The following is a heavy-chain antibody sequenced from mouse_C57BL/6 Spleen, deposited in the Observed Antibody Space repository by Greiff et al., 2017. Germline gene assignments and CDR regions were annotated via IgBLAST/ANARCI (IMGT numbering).Heavy chain of an antibody. J-gene: IGHJ2*01. Sequence: QVQLQQPGAELVMPGASVKLSCKASGYTFTSYWMHWVKQRPGQGLEWIGEIDPSDSYTNYNQKFKGKSTLTVDKSSSTAYMQLSSLTSEDSAVYYCARGTYSNYLFDYWGQGTTLTVSS. V-gene: IGHV1-69*01. CDR3: ARGTYSNYLFDY. CDR2: IDPSDSYT. D-gene: IGHD2-5*01. CDR1: GYTFTSYW.